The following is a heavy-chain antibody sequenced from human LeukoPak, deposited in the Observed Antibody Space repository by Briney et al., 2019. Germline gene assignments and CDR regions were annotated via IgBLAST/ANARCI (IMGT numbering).Heavy chain of an antibody. CDR3: ARLWDYGGNRLRNYYYYYGMDV. D-gene: IGHD4-23*01. Sequence: ASETLSLTCTVSGGSISSYYWSWIRQPPGKGLEWIGYIYYSGSTNYNPSLKSRVTISVDTSKNQFSLKLSSVTAADTAVYYCARLWDYGGNRLRNYYYYYGMDVWGQGTTVTVSS. CDR2: IYYSGST. CDR1: GGSISSYY. J-gene: IGHJ6*02. V-gene: IGHV4-59*08.